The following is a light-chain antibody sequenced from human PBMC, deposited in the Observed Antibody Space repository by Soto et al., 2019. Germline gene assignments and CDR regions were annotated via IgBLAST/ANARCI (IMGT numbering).Light chain of an antibody. J-gene: IGKJ1*01. CDR3: QQCGSLPGT. CDR2: DTS. Sequence: ETVLTQSPGTLSLSPGERATLSCRASQTVNGNSLGWYQQKPGQAPRLLIYDTSSRATGIPDRFSGSGSGTDFTLTIRSLEPEDFAVYYCQQCGSLPGTFGQGTRVDIK. V-gene: IGKV3-20*01. CDR1: QTVNGNS.